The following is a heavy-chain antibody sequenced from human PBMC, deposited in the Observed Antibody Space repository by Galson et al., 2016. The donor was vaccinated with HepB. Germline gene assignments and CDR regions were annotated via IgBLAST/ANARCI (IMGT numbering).Heavy chain of an antibody. J-gene: IGHJ4*02. CDR1: GYTFTGHY. D-gene: IGHD6-25*01. CDR3: AREEWGLAAAIDH. Sequence: SVKVSCKASGYTFTGHYIHWVRQAPGQGLEWMGWINPNSGVTYYAQRFQGRVTMTRDTSISTAYMQLSRLRSDDTAVFYCAREEWGLAAAIDHWGQGSLVTVSS. CDR2: INPNSGVT. V-gene: IGHV1-2*02.